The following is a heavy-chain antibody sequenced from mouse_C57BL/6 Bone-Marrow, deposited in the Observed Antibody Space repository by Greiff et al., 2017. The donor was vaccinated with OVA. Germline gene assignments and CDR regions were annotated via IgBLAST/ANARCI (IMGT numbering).Heavy chain of an antibody. CDR1: GYTFTSYW. CDR3: AREKAYYSNLYAMDY. J-gene: IGHJ4*01. Sequence: QVQLQQPGAELVKPGASVKLSCKASGYTFTSYWMHWVKQRPGQGLEWIGMIHPNSGSTNYNEKFKSKATLTVDKSSSTAYMQLSCLTSEDSAVYYCAREKAYYSNLYAMDYWGQGTSVTVSS. CDR2: IHPNSGST. V-gene: IGHV1-64*01. D-gene: IGHD2-5*01.